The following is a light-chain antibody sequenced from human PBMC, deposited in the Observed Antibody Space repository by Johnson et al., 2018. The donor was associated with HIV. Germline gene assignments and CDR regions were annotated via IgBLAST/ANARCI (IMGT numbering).Light chain of an antibody. CDR1: SSNIGNNY. J-gene: IGLJ1*01. CDR2: DNN. Sequence: HSVLTQPPSVSAAPGQKVTISCSGSSSNIGNNYVSWYQQLPGTAPKLLIYDNNKRPSGIPDRISGSKSGTSATLGITGLQTGDEADYYCGTWDSSLISNVFGPGTKVTVL. CDR3: GTWDSSLISNV. V-gene: IGLV1-51*01.